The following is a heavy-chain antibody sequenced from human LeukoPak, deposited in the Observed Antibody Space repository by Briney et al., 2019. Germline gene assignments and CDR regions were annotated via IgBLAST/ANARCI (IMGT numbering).Heavy chain of an antibody. CDR1: GGSISSSSYY. CDR3: ARRWLGDFDY. CDR2: IYISGNT. Sequence: KPSETLSLTCTVSGGSISSSSYYWGWIRQPPGKGLEWIGGIYISGNTYYNPSLKSRVTISEDTSKNQFSLKLSSVTAADTAVYYCARRWLGDFDYWGQGTLVTVSS. D-gene: IGHD1-26*01. J-gene: IGHJ4*02. V-gene: IGHV4-39*01.